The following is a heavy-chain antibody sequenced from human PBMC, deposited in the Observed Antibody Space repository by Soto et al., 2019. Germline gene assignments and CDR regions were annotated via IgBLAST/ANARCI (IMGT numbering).Heavy chain of an antibody. J-gene: IGHJ6*02. V-gene: IGHV1-46*01. D-gene: IGHD2-15*01. Sequence: GASVKVSCKASGYTFTSYYMHWVRQAPGQGLEWMGIINPSGGSTSYAQKFQGRVTMTRDTSTSTVYMELSSLRSEDTAVYYCASGEAASGYYYYGMDVWGQGTTVTVSS. CDR1: GYTFTSYY. CDR3: ASGEAASGYYYYGMDV. CDR2: INPSGGST.